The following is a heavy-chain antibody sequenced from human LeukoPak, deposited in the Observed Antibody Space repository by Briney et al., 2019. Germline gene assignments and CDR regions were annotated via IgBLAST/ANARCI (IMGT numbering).Heavy chain of an antibody. Sequence: GGSLRLSCAASGFAFSNYAMHWVRQAPGKGLEWVAVISYDGSSKYYADSVKGRFTVSRDNSKNTLYLQMNSLRAEDTAVYYCATGFRYVGYWGQGTLVTVSS. J-gene: IGHJ4*02. CDR3: ATGFRYVGY. D-gene: IGHD1-14*01. CDR1: GFAFSNYA. CDR2: ISYDGSSK. V-gene: IGHV3-30*04.